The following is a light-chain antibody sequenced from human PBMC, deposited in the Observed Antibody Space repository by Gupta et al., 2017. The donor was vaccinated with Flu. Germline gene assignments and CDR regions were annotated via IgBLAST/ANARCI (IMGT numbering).Light chain of an antibody. CDR3: AAEDGSRSMVV. CDR2: ETK. J-gene: IGLJ2*01. V-gene: IGLV1-47*01. Sequence: QLTAGQAPNLLICETKKRSTGVPDRFSGSKSGTTASLAISGLQAEDEADYYCAAEDGSRSMVVFGGGTKLTVL.